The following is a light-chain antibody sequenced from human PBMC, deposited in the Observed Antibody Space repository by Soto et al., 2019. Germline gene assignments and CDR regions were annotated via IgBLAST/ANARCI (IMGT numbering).Light chain of an antibody. CDR2: EVS. Sequence: QSALTQPASVSGSPGQSITISCTGNNSDVGDYKFVSWYQQHPGKAPKLMIYEVSNRPSGVSNRFSGSKSGNTASLTISGLQPEVEGAYYCTSYTDISTLVVFGGGTKVTVL. J-gene: IGLJ3*02. V-gene: IGLV2-14*01. CDR3: TSYTDISTLVV. CDR1: NSDVGDYKF.